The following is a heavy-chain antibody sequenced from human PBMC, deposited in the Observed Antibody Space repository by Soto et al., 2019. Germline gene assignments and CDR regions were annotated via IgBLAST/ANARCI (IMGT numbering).Heavy chain of an antibody. J-gene: IGHJ5*02. Sequence: AXGTLSLTCTVSGGSISSYYWSWIRQPAGKGLEWIGRIYTSGSTNYNPSLKSRVTMSVDTSKNQFSLKLSSVTAADTAVYYCARATYYYDSSGYYWFDPWGQGTLVTVSS. CDR3: ARATYYYDSSGYYWFDP. CDR1: GGSISSYY. D-gene: IGHD3-22*01. CDR2: IYTSGST. V-gene: IGHV4-4*07.